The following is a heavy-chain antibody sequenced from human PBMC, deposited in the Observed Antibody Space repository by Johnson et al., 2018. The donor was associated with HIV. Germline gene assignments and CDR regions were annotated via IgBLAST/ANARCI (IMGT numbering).Heavy chain of an antibody. V-gene: IGHV3-30*18. CDR1: GFTFSSYG. J-gene: IGHJ3*02. D-gene: IGHD4-23*01. CDR3: AKVSMTTVVFDAFDI. CDR2: IAYDGSNK. Sequence: QLVESGGGVVQPGRSLRLSCAASGFTFSSYGMHWVRQAPGKGLEWVAVIAYDGSNKYYADSVKGRFTISRDNSKNTLYLQMNSLRTEYTAVYYCAKVSMTTVVFDAFDIWGKGTMVTVSS.